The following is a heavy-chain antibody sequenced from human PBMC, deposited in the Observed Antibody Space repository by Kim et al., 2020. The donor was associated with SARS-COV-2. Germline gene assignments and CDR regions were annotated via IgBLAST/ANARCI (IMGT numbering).Heavy chain of an antibody. CDR2: IYPGDSDT. D-gene: IGHD2-15*01. CDR3: ARQMEYCSGGSCYAPFVARAFDI. V-gene: IGHV5-51*01. CDR1: GYSFTSYW. J-gene: IGHJ3*02. Sequence: GESLKISCKGSGYSFTSYWIGWVRQMPGKGLEWMGIIYPGDSDTRYSPSFQGQVTISADKSISTAYLQWSSLKASDTAMYYCARQMEYCSGGSCYAPFVARAFDIWGQGTMVTVSS.